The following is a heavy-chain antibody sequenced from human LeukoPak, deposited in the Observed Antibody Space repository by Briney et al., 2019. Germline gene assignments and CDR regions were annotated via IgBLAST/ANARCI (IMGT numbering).Heavy chain of an antibody. D-gene: IGHD5-18*01. CDR1: GFTFSSYW. Sequence: GGSLRLSCAASGFTFSSYWMNWARQAPGKGLEWVASINHNGNVNYYVDSVKGRFTISRDNAKNSLYLQMSNLRAEDTAVYYCARKKRVDTDSIMVYYYYAMDVWGQGTTVTVSS. CDR3: ARKKRVDTDSIMVYYYYAMDV. J-gene: IGHJ6*02. V-gene: IGHV3-7*03. CDR2: INHNGNVN.